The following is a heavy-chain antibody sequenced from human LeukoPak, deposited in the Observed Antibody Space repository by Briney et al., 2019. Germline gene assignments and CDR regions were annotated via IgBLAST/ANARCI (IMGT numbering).Heavy chain of an antibody. CDR1: GGSFSGYY. CDR2: INHSGST. D-gene: IGHD1-26*01. J-gene: IGHJ4*02. Sequence: SETLSLPCAVYGGSFSGYYWSWIRQPPGKGLEWIGEINHSGSTNYNPSLKSRVTISVDTSKNQFSLKLSSVTAADTAVYYCARRRREQDGGSYSGVDYWGQGTLVTVSS. CDR3: ARRRREQDGGSYSGVDY. V-gene: IGHV4-34*01.